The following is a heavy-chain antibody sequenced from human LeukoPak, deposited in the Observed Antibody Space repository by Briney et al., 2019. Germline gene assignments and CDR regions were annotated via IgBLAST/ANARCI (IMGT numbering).Heavy chain of an antibody. CDR1: GFTFSSSW. Sequence: GGSLRLSCVASGFTFSSSWMSWVRRAPGKGLEWVANIKQDGTEEYYVDSVRGRFSISKDNAKDSLYLQMNSLRAEDTAVYYCARDPCHGALDYWGQGALVTVSS. J-gene: IGHJ4*02. CDR3: ARDPCHGALDY. V-gene: IGHV3-7*03. D-gene: IGHD2-2*01. CDR2: IKQDGTEE.